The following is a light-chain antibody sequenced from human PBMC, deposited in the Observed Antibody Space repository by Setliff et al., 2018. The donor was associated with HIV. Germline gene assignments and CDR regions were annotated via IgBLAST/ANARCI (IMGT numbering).Light chain of an antibody. V-gene: IGLV2-14*01. CDR2: EVN. CDR1: SSDVGGFNY. J-gene: IGLJ2*01. Sequence: QSALTQPASVSGSPGQSTTISCTGTSSDVGGFNYVSWYQRHPGKAPKFMIYEVNNRPSGVSNRFSGSKSGNTASLSISGLQAEDEADYYCSSFTSNSTGIFGGGTK. CDR3: SSFTSNSTGI.